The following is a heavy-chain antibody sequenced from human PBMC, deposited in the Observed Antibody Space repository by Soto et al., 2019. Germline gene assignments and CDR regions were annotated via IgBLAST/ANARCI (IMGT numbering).Heavy chain of an antibody. V-gene: IGHV1-8*02. CDR3: ARGGVRWNQEY. D-gene: IGHD1-1*01. Sequence: QVQLVQSGAEVKNPGASVKVSCKASGYTFTTYDINWVRQATGQGLEWMGWMNPNSGNTGYAQKFQGRITMTRDTSTRTAYMELSSPTSEDTAVYYCARGGVRWNQEYWGQGTPVTVSS. J-gene: IGHJ4*02. CDR1: GYTFTTYD. CDR2: MNPNSGNT.